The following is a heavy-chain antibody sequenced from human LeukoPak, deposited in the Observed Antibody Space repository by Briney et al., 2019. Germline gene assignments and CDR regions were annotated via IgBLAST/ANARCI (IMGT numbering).Heavy chain of an antibody. V-gene: IGHV1-46*01. Sequence: XXXXVRQXXXQGLXWMGIINPSGGSTSYAQKFQGRLTMTRDTSTSTVYMELSSLRSEDTAVYYCARGQQWLFNWGQGTLVTVSS. CDR1: X. D-gene: IGHD6-19*01. J-gene: IGHJ4*02. CDR3: ARGQQWLFN. CDR2: INPSGGST.